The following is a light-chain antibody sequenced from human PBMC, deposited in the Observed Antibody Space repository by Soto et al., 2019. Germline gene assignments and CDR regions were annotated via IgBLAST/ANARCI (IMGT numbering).Light chain of an antibody. CDR2: AAS. CDR1: QSVKTY. V-gene: IGKV1-39*01. Sequence: DIQLTQSPSSLSASVGETVTITCRAGQSVKTYLNWYQLKPGKVPKLLIYAASALQSGVPARFVGGTSGTDFTLTIITLQPEDFATYFCQQTYTDRQTFGQGTKLEI. CDR3: QQTYTDRQT. J-gene: IGKJ2*01.